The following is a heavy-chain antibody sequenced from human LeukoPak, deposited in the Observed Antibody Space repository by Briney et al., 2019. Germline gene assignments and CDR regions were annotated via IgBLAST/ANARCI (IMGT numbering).Heavy chain of an antibody. CDR3: AKEVPYSNNWITVDY. D-gene: IGHD6-13*01. J-gene: IGHJ4*02. CDR2: ITPGGSA. V-gene: IGHV3-23*01. CDR1: GFTFSRYA. Sequence: PGGSLRLSCAASGFTFSRYAMSWVRQAPGKGLEWVSGITPGGSAYYPDSVKGRFAISRDNSKNTLYLQINSLRAEDTAVYFCAKEVPYSNNWITVDYWGRGTLVTVSS.